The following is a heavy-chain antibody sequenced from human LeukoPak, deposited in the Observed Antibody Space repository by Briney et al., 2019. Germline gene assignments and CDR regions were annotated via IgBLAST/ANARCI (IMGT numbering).Heavy chain of an antibody. V-gene: IGHV4-59*01. CDR3: ARAAAAAPAEYFQH. CDR1: GGSISSYY. Sequence: SETLSLTCTVSGGSISSYYWSWIRQPPAKGQELIGYIYYSGSTSYNPSLKSRVTISVDTSKNQFSLKLSSVTAADTAVYYCARAAAAAPAEYFQHWGQGTLVTVSS. CDR2: IYYSGST. D-gene: IGHD6-13*01. J-gene: IGHJ1*01.